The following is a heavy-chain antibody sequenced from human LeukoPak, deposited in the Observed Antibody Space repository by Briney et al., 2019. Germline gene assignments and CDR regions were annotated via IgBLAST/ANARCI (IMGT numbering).Heavy chain of an antibody. V-gene: IGHV3-23*01. J-gene: IGHJ4*02. CDR1: GFTFKTYG. CDR3: AKDRIRGRWLQASRSPFDY. CDR2: ISGSGGST. Sequence: PGGSLRLSCAASGFTFKTYGMSWVRQAPGKGLEGVSVISGSGGSTYYADSVKGRFTISRDNSKNTLYLQMNSLRAEDTAVYYCAKDRIRGRWLQASRSPFDYWGQGTLVTVSS. D-gene: IGHD5-24*01.